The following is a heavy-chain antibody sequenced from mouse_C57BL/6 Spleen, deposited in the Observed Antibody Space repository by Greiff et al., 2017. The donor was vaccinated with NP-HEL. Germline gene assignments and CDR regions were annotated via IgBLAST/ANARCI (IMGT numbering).Heavy chain of an antibody. J-gene: IGHJ3*01. D-gene: IGHD1-1*01. Sequence: EVHLVESGGGLVKPGGSLKLSCAASGFTFSSYTMSWVRQTPEKRLEWVATISGGGGNTYYPDSVKGRFTISRDNAKNTLYLQMSSLRSEDTALYYCARHYGSSTWFAYWGQGTLVTVSA. CDR1: GFTFSSYT. CDR3: ARHYGSSTWFAY. CDR2: ISGGGGNT. V-gene: IGHV5-9*01.